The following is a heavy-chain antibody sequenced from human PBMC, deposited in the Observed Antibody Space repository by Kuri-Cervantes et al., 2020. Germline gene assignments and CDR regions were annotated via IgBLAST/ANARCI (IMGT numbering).Heavy chain of an antibody. J-gene: IGHJ6*02. Sequence: SETLSLTCTVSGGSISSSSYYWGWIRQPPGKRLEWIGSIYYSGSTYYNPSLKSRVTISVDTSKNQFSLKLSSVTAADTAVYYCAREKWSSYYYDSSDYYYYGMDVWGQGTTVTVSS. CDR2: IYYSGST. CDR1: GGSISSSSYY. V-gene: IGHV4-39*07. CDR3: AREKWSSYYYDSSDYYYYGMDV. D-gene: IGHD3-22*01.